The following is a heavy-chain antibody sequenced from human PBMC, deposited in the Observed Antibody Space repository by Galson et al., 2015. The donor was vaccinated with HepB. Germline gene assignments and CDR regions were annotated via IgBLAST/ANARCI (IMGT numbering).Heavy chain of an antibody. CDR2: IWYDGSNK. CDR1: GFTFSSYG. D-gene: IGHD2-2*02. V-gene: IGHV3-33*01. J-gene: IGHJ6*03. CDR3: ARDGGLYCSSTSCYTGDDYYYYMDV. Sequence: SLRLSCAASGFTFSSYGMHWVRQAPGKGLEWVAVIWYDGSNKYYADSVKGRFTISRDNSKNTLYLQMNSLRAEDTAVYYCARDGGLYCSSTSCYTGDDYYYYMDVWGKGTTVTVSS.